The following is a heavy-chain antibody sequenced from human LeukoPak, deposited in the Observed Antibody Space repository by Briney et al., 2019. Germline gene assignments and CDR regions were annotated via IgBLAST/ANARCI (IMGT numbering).Heavy chain of an antibody. Sequence: PSETLSLTCTVSGGSISSGSYYWSWIRQPAGKGLEWIGRIYTSGSTNYNPSLKSRVTISVDTSKNQFSLKLSSVTAADTAVYYCAREESLGTIDYWGQGTLVTVSS. D-gene: IGHD7-27*01. V-gene: IGHV4-61*02. J-gene: IGHJ4*02. CDR2: IYTSGST. CDR1: GGSISSGSYY. CDR3: AREESLGTIDY.